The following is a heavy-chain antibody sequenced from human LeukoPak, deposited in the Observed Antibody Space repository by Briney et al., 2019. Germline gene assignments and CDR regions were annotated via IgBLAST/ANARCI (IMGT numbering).Heavy chain of an antibody. J-gene: IGHJ5*02. V-gene: IGHV1-2*02. D-gene: IGHD2-21*02. CDR3: ARMVLKSCGGDCYMRDNWFDP. CDR1: GYTFTGYY. Sequence: PGASVKVSCKASGYTFTGYYMHWVRQAPGQGLEWMGWINPNSGGTNYAQKFQGRVTMTRDTSISTAYMELSRLRSDDTAVYYCARMVLKSCGGDCYMRDNWFDPWGQGTLVTVSS. CDR2: INPNSGGT.